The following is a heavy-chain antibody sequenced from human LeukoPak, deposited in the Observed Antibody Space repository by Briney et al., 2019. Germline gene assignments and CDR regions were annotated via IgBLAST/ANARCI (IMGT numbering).Heavy chain of an antibody. J-gene: IGHJ4*02. CDR2: IYYSGST. D-gene: IGHD2-15*01. V-gene: IGHV4-59*08. Sequence: PSETLSLTCTVSGGSISSYYWSWIRQPPGKGLEWIGYIYYSGSTNYNPSLKSRVTISVDTSKNQFSLKLSSVTAADTAVYYCARHADNRPIDYWGQGTLVTVSS. CDR3: ARHADNRPIDY. CDR1: GGSISSYY.